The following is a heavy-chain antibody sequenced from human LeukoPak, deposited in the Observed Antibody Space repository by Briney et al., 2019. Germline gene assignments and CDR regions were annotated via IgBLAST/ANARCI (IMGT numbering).Heavy chain of an antibody. CDR2: IYHSGST. D-gene: IGHD2-2*01. Sequence: SETLSLTCAVYGGSFSGYYWSWIRQPPGKGLEWIGEIYHSGSTNYNPSLKSRVTISVDKSKNQFSLKLSSVTAADTAVYYCAREQSSAAPYFDYWGQGTLVTVSS. V-gene: IGHV4-34*01. J-gene: IGHJ4*02. CDR3: AREQSSAAPYFDY. CDR1: GGSFSGYY.